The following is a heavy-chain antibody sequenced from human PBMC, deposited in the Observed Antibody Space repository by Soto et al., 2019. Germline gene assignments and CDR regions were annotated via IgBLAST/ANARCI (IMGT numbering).Heavy chain of an antibody. CDR3: AKGGVLRFLEWTLY. Sequence: PGGSLRLSCAASGFSFSSYAMSWVRPAPGKGLEWVSAISGSGGSTYYADSVKGRFTISRDNSKNTLYLQMNSLRAEDTAVYYCAKGGVLRFLEWTLYWGQGTLVTVSS. CDR2: ISGSGGST. J-gene: IGHJ4*02. CDR1: GFSFSSYA. V-gene: IGHV3-23*01. D-gene: IGHD3-3*01.